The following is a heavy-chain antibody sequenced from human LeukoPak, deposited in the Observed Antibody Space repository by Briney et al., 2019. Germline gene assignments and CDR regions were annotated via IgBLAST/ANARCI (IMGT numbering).Heavy chain of an antibody. Sequence: GASVKVSCKASGDTFSSYAISWVRQAPGQGLEWMGGIIPIFGTSTYAQKFQGRVTITADESTSTAYMELSSLRSEDTAVYYCARGRFQWLASNYYYSYCMDVWGKGTTVTISS. J-gene: IGHJ6*03. CDR1: GDTFSSYA. V-gene: IGHV1-69*13. D-gene: IGHD6-19*01. CDR2: IIPIFGTS. CDR3: ARGRFQWLASNYYYSYCMDV.